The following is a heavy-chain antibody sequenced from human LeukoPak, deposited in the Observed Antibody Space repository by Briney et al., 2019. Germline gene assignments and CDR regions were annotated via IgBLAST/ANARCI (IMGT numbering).Heavy chain of an antibody. J-gene: IGHJ5*02. CDR2: IRWNSGNI. V-gene: IGHV3-9*01. CDR1: GFTFDGYA. D-gene: IGHD5/OR15-5a*01. CDR3: AKVPMPGVGYSVFWFDP. Sequence: PGGSLRLSCAASGFTFDGYAMHWVRQAPGKGLEWVSGIRWNSGNIEYADSVKGRFTISRDNAKNSLYLQMNSLRAEDTALYYCAKVPMPGVGYSVFWFDPWGQGTLVTVSS.